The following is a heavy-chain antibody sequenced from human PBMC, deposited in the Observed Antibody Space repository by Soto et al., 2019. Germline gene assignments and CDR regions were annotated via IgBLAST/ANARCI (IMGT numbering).Heavy chain of an antibody. J-gene: IGHJ3*02. CDR2: ISSSSSYI. CDR3: ARDWFERNAFDI. Sequence: PGGSLRLSCAASGFTFSSYSMNWVRQAPGKGLEWVSSISSSSSYIYYADSVKGRFTISRDNAKNSLYLQMNSLRAEATAVYYCARDWFERNAFDIWGQGTMVTVSS. D-gene: IGHD3-10*01. V-gene: IGHV3-21*01. CDR1: GFTFSSYS.